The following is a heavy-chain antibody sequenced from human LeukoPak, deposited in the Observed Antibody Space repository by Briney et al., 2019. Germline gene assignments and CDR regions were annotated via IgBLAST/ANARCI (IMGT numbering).Heavy chain of an antibody. CDR3: AKSNGYGLIDY. Sequence: SETLSLTCAVYGGSFSGYYWSWIRQPPGKGLEWIGEINHSGSTNYNPSLKSRVTISVDTSKNQYSLKLSSVTAADTAVYYCAKSNGYGLIDYWGQGTLVTVSS. D-gene: IGHD5-12*01. CDR1: GGSFSGYY. V-gene: IGHV4-34*01. J-gene: IGHJ4*02. CDR2: INHSGST.